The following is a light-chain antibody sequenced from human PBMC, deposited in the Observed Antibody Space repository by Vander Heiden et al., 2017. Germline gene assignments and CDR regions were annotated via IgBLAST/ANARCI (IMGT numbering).Light chain of an antibody. J-gene: IGKJ5*01. CDR2: GAS. V-gene: IGKV3-20*01. CDR1: QSVSRNY. CDR3: QQYCTSPIT. Sequence: EIVLTQSPGTLSLSPGERATLSCRASQSVSRNYLAWFQQKPGQAPRLVIFGASSRATAFPVRFSGSGSGTDFTLTINRLEPEDFAVYYCQQYCTSPITFGQGTRLEIK.